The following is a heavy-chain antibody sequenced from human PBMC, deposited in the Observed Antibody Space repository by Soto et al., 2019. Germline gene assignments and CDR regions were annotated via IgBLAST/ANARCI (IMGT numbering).Heavy chain of an antibody. CDR1: GYTFTSYG. V-gene: IGHV1-18*01. CDR3: ARGGTRGRKYSSGPNSYLFDP. CDR2: ISAYNGNT. J-gene: IGHJ5*02. D-gene: IGHD6-19*01. Sequence: ASVKVSCKASGYTFTSYGISWVRQAPGQGLEWMGWISAYNGNTNYAQKLQGRVTMTTDTSTSTAYMELRSLRSGDTAVYYCARGGTRGRKYSSGPNSYLFDPWGQGTLVTVSS.